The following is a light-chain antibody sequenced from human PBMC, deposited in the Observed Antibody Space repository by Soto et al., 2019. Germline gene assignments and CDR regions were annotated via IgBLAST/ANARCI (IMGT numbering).Light chain of an antibody. CDR2: SNN. Sequence: QSVLAQPPSVSGAPGQKVTISCTGSSSNIGAGYDLHWYQQLPGTAPKLLIYSNNQRPSGVPDRFSGSKSGTSASLAISGLQSEDEADYYCAAWDDSLNGPVFGGGTKLTVL. J-gene: IGLJ3*02. CDR3: AAWDDSLNGPV. CDR1: SSNIGAGYD. V-gene: IGLV1-44*01.